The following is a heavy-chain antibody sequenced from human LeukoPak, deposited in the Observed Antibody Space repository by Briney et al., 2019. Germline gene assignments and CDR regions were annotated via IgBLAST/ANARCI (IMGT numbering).Heavy chain of an antibody. CDR1: GFTFSSYA. CDR2: ISGSGGNT. D-gene: IGHD6-6*01. V-gene: IGHV3-23*01. J-gene: IGHJ4*02. Sequence: GGSLRLSCAASGFTFSSYAMSCVRQAPGKGLEWVSAISGSGGNTYYADSVRGRFTISRDNSKNTLYLQMNSLRAEDTAVYYCAKKIAGSSFYFDYWGQGTLVTVSS. CDR3: AKKIAGSSFYFDY.